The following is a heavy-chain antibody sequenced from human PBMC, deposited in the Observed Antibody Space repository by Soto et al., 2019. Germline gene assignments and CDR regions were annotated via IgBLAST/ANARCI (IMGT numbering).Heavy chain of an antibody. CDR1: GFTFSDYW. D-gene: IGHD4-17*01. CDR2: INSDGSTT. V-gene: IGHV3-74*01. CDR3: GRAYLTVSPSD. J-gene: IGHJ4*02. Sequence: EVQLVESGGGLVQPGGSLRLSCAASGFTFSDYWMHWVRQAPGKGLVWVSRINSDGSTTTYADSVKGRFTISRDNAKNTLYLQMNSLRAEDTAVYYCGRAYLTVSPSDWGQGTLVTVSS.